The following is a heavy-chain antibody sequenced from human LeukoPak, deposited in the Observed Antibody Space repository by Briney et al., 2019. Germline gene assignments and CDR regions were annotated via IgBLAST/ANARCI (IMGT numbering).Heavy chain of an antibody. CDR2: IGGPTET. CDR1: GFSFDICA. J-gene: IGHJ4*02. V-gene: IGHV3-23*01. D-gene: IGHD4-23*01. Sequence: GGSLRLSCVASGFSFDICAMSWVRQAPGKGPEWVSSIGGPTETFYADSVKGRFTVSRDNSQNTLYQQMNSLRAEDTAVYYCAKDATPRNSIWDYFGKWGQGALVTVST. CDR3: AKDATPRNSIWDYFGK.